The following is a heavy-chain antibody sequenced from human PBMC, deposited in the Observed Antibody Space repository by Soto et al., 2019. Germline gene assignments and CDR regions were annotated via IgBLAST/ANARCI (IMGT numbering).Heavy chain of an antibody. J-gene: IGHJ6*02. Sequence: ASVKVSCKASGYTFTSYHINWVRQATGQGLEWMGWMNPNSGNTGYAQKFQGRVTMTRNTSISTAYMELSSLRSEDTAVYYCARATWPVAGPYYYYYRMDVWGQGTTVTVSS. CDR1: GYTFTSYH. D-gene: IGHD6-19*01. CDR2: MNPNSGNT. V-gene: IGHV1-8*01. CDR3: ARATWPVAGPYYYYYRMDV.